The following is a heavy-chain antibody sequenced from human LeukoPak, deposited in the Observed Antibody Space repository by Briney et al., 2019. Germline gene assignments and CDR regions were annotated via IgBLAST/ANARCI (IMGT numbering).Heavy chain of an antibody. CDR3: ARGGDS. CDR1: GYTFTSYG. V-gene: IGHV1-18*01. Sequence: ASVTVSCKASGYTFTSYGISWVRQAPGQGLEWMGWISAYNGNTDYAQKLQGRVTMTRNTSVTTAYMELSGLRYEDTAVYYCARGGDSWGQGTLVTVSS. CDR2: ISAYNGNT. D-gene: IGHD3-10*01. J-gene: IGHJ4*02.